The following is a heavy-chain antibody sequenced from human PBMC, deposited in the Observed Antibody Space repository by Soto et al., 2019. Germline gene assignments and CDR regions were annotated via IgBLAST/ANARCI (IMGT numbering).Heavy chain of an antibody. V-gene: IGHV4-34*01. D-gene: IGHD2-2*01. Sequence: SETLSLTCAVYGGSFSGYYWSWIRQPPGQGLEWIGEINHSGSTNYNPSLKSRVTISVDTSKNQFSLRLSSVTAADTAVYYCARGGGGQDFVVVPAASAEYFQHWGQGTLVTVSS. CDR3: ARGGGGQDFVVVPAASAEYFQH. CDR2: INHSGST. J-gene: IGHJ1*01. CDR1: GGSFSGYY.